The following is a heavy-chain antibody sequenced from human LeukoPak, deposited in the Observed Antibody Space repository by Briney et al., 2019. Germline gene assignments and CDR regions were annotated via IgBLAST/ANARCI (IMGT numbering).Heavy chain of an antibody. D-gene: IGHD5-18*01. Sequence: PGRSLRLSCTASGFTFGDYAMSWVRQAPGKGLEWVGFIRSKAYGGTTEYSASVKGRFTISRDDSKSIAYLQMNSLKTEDTAVYYCTRGPGYSYGLDYWGQGTLVTVSS. J-gene: IGHJ4*02. V-gene: IGHV3-49*04. CDR1: GFTFGDYA. CDR2: IRSKAYGGTT. CDR3: TRGPGYSYGLDY.